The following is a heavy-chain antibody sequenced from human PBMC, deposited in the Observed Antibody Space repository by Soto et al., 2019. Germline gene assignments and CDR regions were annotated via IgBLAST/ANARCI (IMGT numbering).Heavy chain of an antibody. CDR3: AKDGLHSSSPFDY. J-gene: IGHJ4*02. CDR2: ISGSGGST. V-gene: IGHV3-23*01. D-gene: IGHD6-6*01. CDR1: GFTFSSYA. Sequence: LRLSCAASGFTFSSYAMSWVRQAPGKGLEWVSAISGSGGSTYYADSVKGRFTISRDNSKNTLYLQMNSLRAEDTAVYYCAKDGLHSSSPFDYWGQGTLVTVSS.